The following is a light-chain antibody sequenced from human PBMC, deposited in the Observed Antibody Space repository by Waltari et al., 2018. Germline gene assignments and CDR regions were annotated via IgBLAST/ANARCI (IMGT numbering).Light chain of an antibody. CDR1: QSLAYSDGKTY. CDR2: KVT. V-gene: IGKV2-30*01. Sequence: DVVLTQSPLPLSVTLGQSASVSCRSSQSLAYSDGKTYLNWYHQRPGQSPMLLIDKVTNRECGLPDRISGSGSGTDFALKISRVEAEDVGFYYCMEGAQWYTFGQGTKLEIK. CDR3: MEGAQWYT. J-gene: IGKJ2*01.